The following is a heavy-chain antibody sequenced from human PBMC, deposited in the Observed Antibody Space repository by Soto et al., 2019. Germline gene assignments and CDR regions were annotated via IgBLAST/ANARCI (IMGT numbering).Heavy chain of an antibody. CDR2: INSGGSRT. V-gene: IGHV3-74*01. Sequence: PGGSLRLSCAASGFTFSSFWMHWVRQAPGKGLVWVSGINSGGSRTNYADSVRGRFTISRDNAKSTLYLQMNSLRTDDTALYYCARDFLTYPAYWGQGTPVTVSS. D-gene: IGHD3-9*01. CDR3: ARDFLTYPAY. J-gene: IGHJ4*02. CDR1: GFTFSSFW.